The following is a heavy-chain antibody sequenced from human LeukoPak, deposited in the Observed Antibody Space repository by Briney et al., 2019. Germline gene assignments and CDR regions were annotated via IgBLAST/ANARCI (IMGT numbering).Heavy chain of an antibody. CDR1: GFTFSSYA. V-gene: IGHV3-23*01. CDR2: ISGSGGST. J-gene: IGHJ5*02. D-gene: IGHD3-22*01. CDR3: ARADSGGDSSGYKWFDP. Sequence: GGSLRLSCAASGFTFSSYAMSWVRQAPGKGLEWVSAISGSGGSTYYADSVKGRFTISRDNSKNTLYLQMNSLRAEDTAVYYCARADSGGDSSGYKWFDPWGQGTLVTVSS.